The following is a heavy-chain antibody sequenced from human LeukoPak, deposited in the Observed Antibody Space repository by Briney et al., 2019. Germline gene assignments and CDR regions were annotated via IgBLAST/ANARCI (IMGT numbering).Heavy chain of an antibody. J-gene: IGHJ6*03. CDR1: GFTFSTYA. CDR2: ISGSGGST. Sequence: GGSLRLSCAASGFTFSTYAMSWVRQAPGKGLEWVSVISGSGGSTFYADSVKGRFTISRDNSKNTLYLQMNSLRAEDTAVYYCAKRVLRFLEPGLNYYMDVWGKGTTVTVSS. CDR3: AKRVLRFLEPGLNYYMDV. D-gene: IGHD3-3*01. V-gene: IGHV3-23*01.